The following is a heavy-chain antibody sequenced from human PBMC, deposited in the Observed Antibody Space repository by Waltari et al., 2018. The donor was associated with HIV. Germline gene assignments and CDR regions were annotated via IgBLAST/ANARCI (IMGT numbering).Heavy chain of an antibody. CDR2: IDPDSGLA. CDR3: ARMYYGSWFTMADYGLDV. V-gene: IGHV1-2*06. J-gene: IGHJ6*02. CDR1: GYTFPGHY. D-gene: IGHD3-10*01. Sequence: QVQLVQSGAEVKKPGASVPVSCKASGYTFPGHYIHWVRQPPGQGLEWLGRIDPDSGLANYAQTFQGRVTMTRAKSIGTVYLKLSGLRSDDTALYYCARMYYGSWFTMADYGLDVWGQGTTVTVSS.